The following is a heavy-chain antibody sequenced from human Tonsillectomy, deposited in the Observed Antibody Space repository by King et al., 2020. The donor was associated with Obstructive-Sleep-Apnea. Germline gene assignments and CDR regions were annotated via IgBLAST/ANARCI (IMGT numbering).Heavy chain of an antibody. J-gene: IGHJ5*02. CDR1: GFTFSSYA. V-gene: IGHV3-30*04. CDR2: ISYDGSNK. CDR3: ARDSDS. D-gene: IGHD3-3*01. Sequence: VQLVESGGGVVQPGRSLRLSCAASGFTFSSYAMHWVRQAPGKGLEWVAGISYDGSNKYYADSVKGRFTISRDNSKNTLYLQMNSLRAEDTAVYYCARDSDSWGQGTLVTVSS.